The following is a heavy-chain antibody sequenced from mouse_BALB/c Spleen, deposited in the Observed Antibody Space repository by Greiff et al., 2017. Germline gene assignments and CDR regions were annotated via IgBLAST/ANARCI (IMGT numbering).Heavy chain of an antibody. J-gene: IGHJ2*01. V-gene: IGHV1-5*01. CDR3: TRDYYGRRVFDY. D-gene: IGHD1-1*01. CDR2: IYPGNSDT. CDR1: GYTFTSYW. Sequence: VQLQQSGTVLARPGASVKMSCKASGYTFTSYWMHWVKQRPGQGLEWIGAIYPGNSDTSYNQKFKGKAKLTAVTSTSTAYMELSSLTNEDSAVYYGTRDYYGRRVFDYWGQGTTLTVSS.